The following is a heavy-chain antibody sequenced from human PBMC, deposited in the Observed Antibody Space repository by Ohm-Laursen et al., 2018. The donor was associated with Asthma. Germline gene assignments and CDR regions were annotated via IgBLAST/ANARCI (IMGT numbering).Heavy chain of an antibody. J-gene: IGHJ4*02. D-gene: IGHD5-24*01. V-gene: IGHV3-20*04. CDR1: GFTFDDYG. CDR2: INWNGGST. CDR3: ARGSLEGLQ. Sequence: SLRLSCAASGFTFDDYGMSWVRQAPGKGLEWVSGINWNGGSTGYADSVKGRFTISRDDAQNTLYLQMNSLRADDTAVYYCARGSLEGLQWGQGTLVTVSS.